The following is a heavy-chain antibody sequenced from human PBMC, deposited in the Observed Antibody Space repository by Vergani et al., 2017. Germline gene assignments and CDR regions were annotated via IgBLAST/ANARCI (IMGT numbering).Heavy chain of an antibody. CDR3: ARDRYYLGSGSYPYFYYYGLDV. CDR2: ISSSSSYI. CDR1: GFTFSSYS. Sequence: VKLEESGGGVVQPGGSLRLSCAASGFTFSSYSMNWVRQAPGKGLEWVSYISSSSSYIHYSDSLKGRFTISRDNAKSSLYLQMNSLRAEDTGVYYGARDRYYLGSGSYPYFYYYGLDVWGQGTAVTVSS. J-gene: IGHJ6*02. V-gene: IGHV3-21*01. D-gene: IGHD3-10*01.